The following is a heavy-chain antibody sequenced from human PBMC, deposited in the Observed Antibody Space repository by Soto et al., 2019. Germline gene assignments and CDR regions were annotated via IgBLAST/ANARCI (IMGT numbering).Heavy chain of an antibody. CDR1: GFTFSSYG. CDR2: ISYDGSNK. V-gene: IGHV3-30*18. J-gene: IGHJ6*02. CDR3: AKDTGYYYYYGMDV. D-gene: IGHD1-1*01. Sequence: GALRLSCAASGFTFSSYGMHWVRQAPGKGLEWVAVISYDGSNKYYADSVKGRFTISRDNSKNTLYLQMNSLRAEDTAVYYCAKDTGYYYYYGMDVWGQGTTVTVSS.